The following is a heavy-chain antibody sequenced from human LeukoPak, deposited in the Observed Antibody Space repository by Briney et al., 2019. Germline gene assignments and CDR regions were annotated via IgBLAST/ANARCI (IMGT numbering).Heavy chain of an antibody. V-gene: IGHV3-21*01. J-gene: IGHJ4*02. CDR3: ARDRSSSWYIDY. CDR1: GFTFSSYS. D-gene: IGHD6-13*01. Sequence: GGSLRLSFAASGFTFSSYSMNWVRQAPGKGLEWVSSISSSSSYIYYADSVKGRFTISRDNAKNSLYLQMNSLRAEDTAVYYCARDRSSSWYIDYWGQGTLVTVSS. CDR2: ISSSSSYI.